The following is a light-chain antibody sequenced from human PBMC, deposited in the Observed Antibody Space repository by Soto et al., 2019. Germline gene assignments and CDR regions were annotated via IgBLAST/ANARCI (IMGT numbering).Light chain of an antibody. Sequence: EFVLTQTPATLSLSPGERATLSCRASQSVSSSYLAWYQQQPGQAPRLLIYGASSRATGIPDRFSGSGSGTDFTLTISRLEPEDFAVYYCQQYGSSPFTFGPGTKVDI. V-gene: IGKV3-20*01. CDR3: QQYGSSPFT. J-gene: IGKJ3*01. CDR1: QSVSSSY. CDR2: GAS.